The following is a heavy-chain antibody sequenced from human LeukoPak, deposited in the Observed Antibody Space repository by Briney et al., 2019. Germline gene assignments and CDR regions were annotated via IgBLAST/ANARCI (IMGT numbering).Heavy chain of an antibody. CDR1: GYTFTSYY. CDR2: INPSGGST. D-gene: IGHD3-3*01. Sequence: GSVKVSCKASGYTFTSYYMHWVRQTPGQGLEWMGIINPSGGSTSYAQKFQGRVTMTRDTSTSTVYMELSSLRSEDTAVYYCATDVRFLEWLSYNWFDPWGQGTLVTVSS. CDR3: ATDVRFLEWLSYNWFDP. V-gene: IGHV1-46*01. J-gene: IGHJ5*02.